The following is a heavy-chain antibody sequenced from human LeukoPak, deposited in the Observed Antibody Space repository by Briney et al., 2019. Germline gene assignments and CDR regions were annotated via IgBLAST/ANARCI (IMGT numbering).Heavy chain of an antibody. D-gene: IGHD3-16*01. V-gene: IGHV4-4*02. J-gene: IGHJ4*02. CDR2: VNLQGST. CDR1: GGSIIQTNY. Sequence: PSGTLSLTCDVSGGSIIQTNYWTWVRQPPGKGLEWIGEVNLQGSTNYNPSLMGRVAISVDTSENHVSLQLTSVTAADTAVYYCAREGGPYRPLDYSGQGTLVTVS. CDR3: AREGGPYRPLDY.